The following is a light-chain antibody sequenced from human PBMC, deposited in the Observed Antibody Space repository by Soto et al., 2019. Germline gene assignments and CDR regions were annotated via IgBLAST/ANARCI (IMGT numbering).Light chain of an antibody. Sequence: QSVLTQPPSVSGVPGQRVTISCTGSSSNIGAGYHVHWYQQLPGTAPKLLIYGNSNRPSGVPDRFSGSKSGTSASLAITGLQAEDEAGYYCQSYDSSLRGSMFGGGTKVTVL. CDR2: GNS. V-gene: IGLV1-40*01. CDR3: QSYDSSLRGSM. CDR1: SSNIGAGYH. J-gene: IGLJ3*02.